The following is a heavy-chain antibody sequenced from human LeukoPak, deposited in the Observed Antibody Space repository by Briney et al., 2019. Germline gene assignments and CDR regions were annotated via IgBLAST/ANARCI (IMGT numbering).Heavy chain of an antibody. J-gene: IGHJ4*02. V-gene: IGHV1-8*01. CDR3: ASSLLWFGEPRSG. CDR1: GYTFTSYD. D-gene: IGHD3-10*01. Sequence: ASVKVSCKASGYTFTSYDINWVRQVTGQGLEWMGWMNPSSGNTGYAQKFQGRVTMTRNTSISTAYMELSSLRSEDTAVYYCASSLLWFGEPRSGWGQGTLVTVSS. CDR2: MNPSSGNT.